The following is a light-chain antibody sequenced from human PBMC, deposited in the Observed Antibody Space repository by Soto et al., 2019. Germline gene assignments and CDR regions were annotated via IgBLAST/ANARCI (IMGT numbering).Light chain of an antibody. Sequence: EMMMTQSPATLSVSRGDRATLSCRASQNIITNLAWYQLKPGQAPRLLIYGASTRATGVPARFSGSGSGTEFTLTISSLQSEDFAVYYCQQYHNWPPKYTFGQGTKV. CDR2: GAS. V-gene: IGKV3-15*01. CDR1: QNIITN. CDR3: QQYHNWPPKYT. J-gene: IGKJ2*01.